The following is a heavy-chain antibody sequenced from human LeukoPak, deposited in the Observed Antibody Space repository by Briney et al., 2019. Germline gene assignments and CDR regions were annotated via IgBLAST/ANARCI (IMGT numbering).Heavy chain of an antibody. D-gene: IGHD2-2*02. CDR1: GGSISSYY. Sequence: SETLSLTCTVSGGSISSYYWSWIWQPPGKGLEWIGYIYYSGSTNYNPSLKSRVTISVDTSKNQFSLKLSSVTAADTAVYYCAREYQLLYDYWGQGTLVTVSS. CDR2: IYYSGST. J-gene: IGHJ4*02. CDR3: AREYQLLYDY. V-gene: IGHV4-59*01.